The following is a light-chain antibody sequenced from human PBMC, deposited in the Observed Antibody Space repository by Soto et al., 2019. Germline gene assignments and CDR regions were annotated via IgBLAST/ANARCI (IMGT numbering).Light chain of an antibody. J-gene: IGKJ2*01. CDR1: QSVSSN. CDR2: GAS. V-gene: IGKV3-15*01. Sequence: EIVMTQSPGTLSVSPGERATLSCRASQSVSSNLAWYQQKPGQAPRLLIYGASTRATGIPGRFSGSRSGREFTLTISSLQSEDIAVYYCQQYNDWPRTFGQGTKLEIK. CDR3: QQYNDWPRT.